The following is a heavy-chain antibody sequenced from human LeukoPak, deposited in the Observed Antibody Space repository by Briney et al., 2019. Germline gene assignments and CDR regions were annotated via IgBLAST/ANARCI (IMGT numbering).Heavy chain of an antibody. CDR1: GFTVSSNY. CDR3: AKTPNWGNYYFDY. CDR2: IYSGGST. J-gene: IGHJ4*02. Sequence: GGSLRLSCAASGFTVSSNYMSWVRQAPGKGLEWVSVIYSGGSTYCADSVKGRFTISRHNSKNTLYLQMNSLRAEDTAVYYCAKTPNWGNYYFDYWGQGTLVTVSS. D-gene: IGHD7-27*01. V-gene: IGHV3-53*01.